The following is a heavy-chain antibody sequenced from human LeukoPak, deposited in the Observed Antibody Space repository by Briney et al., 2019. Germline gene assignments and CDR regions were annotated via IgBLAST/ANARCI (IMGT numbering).Heavy chain of an antibody. CDR2: INPNSGGT. Sequence: GASVKVSCKASGYTFTGYYMHWARQAPGQGLEWMGWINPNSGGTNYAQKFQGWVTMTRDTSISTAYMELSRLRSDDTAVYYCARAGLVAATFDLPGDYWGQGTLVTVSS. V-gene: IGHV1-2*04. CDR1: GYTFTGYY. D-gene: IGHD2-15*01. J-gene: IGHJ4*02. CDR3: ARAGLVAATFDLPGDY.